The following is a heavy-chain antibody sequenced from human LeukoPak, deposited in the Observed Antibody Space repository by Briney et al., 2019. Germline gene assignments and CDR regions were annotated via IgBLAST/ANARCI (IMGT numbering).Heavy chain of an antibody. J-gene: IGHJ6*03. CDR1: GGTFNTYA. Sequence: SVKVSCKAYGGTFNTYAFSWVRQAPGQGLEWMGGIIPLFGTPNYAQKFQARLTITASESTTTFAMELRGLTSDDTAVYFCARAPLLTTVGSDYYYYFMDLWGTGTMVTVSS. D-gene: IGHD4-23*01. CDR2: IIPLFGTP. V-gene: IGHV1-69*01. CDR3: ARAPLLTTVGSDYYYYFMDL.